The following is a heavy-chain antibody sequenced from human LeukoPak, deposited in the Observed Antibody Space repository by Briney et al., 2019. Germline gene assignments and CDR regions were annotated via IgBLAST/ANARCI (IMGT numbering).Heavy chain of an antibody. CDR1: GYTFTSYG. V-gene: IGHV1-18*01. CDR2: ISAYNGNT. Sequence: ASVKVSCKASGYTFTSYGISWVRQAPGQGLEWMGWISAYNGNTNYAQKLQGRVTMTTDTSTSTAYMELRSLRSDDTAVYYCARRVRGVIITEDNWFDPWGQGTLVTVSS. CDR3: ARRVRGVIITEDNWFDP. J-gene: IGHJ5*02. D-gene: IGHD3-10*01.